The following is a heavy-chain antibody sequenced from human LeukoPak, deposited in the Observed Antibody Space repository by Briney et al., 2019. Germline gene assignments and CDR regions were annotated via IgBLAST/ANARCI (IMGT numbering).Heavy chain of an antibody. Sequence: ASVKVSCKASGYIFSSYYIHWVRQAPGQGLEWMGWIDPNSGDRKFAETFQGRVTMTRDTSISTAYMELTGLRSDDTAIYYCARVEIVLGVGGTRSSSWFDPWGQGTLVTVSS. V-gene: IGHV1-2*02. CDR1: GYIFSSYY. D-gene: IGHD2-8*02. CDR2: IDPNSGDR. J-gene: IGHJ5*02. CDR3: ARVEIVLGVGGTRSSSWFDP.